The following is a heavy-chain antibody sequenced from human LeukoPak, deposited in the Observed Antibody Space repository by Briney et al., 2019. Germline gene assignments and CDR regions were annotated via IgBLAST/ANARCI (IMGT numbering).Heavy chain of an antibody. CDR2: IYYSGST. CDR3: ARTTLYYYDSSLTGLNY. J-gene: IGHJ4*02. V-gene: IGHV4-30-4*01. Sequence: SETLSLTCTVSGGSISSGDYYWSWIRQPPGKGLEWIGYIYYSGSTYYNPSLKSRVTISVDTSKNQFSLKLSSVTAADTAVYYWARTTLYYYDSSLTGLNYWGQGTLVTVSS. CDR1: GGSISSGDYY. D-gene: IGHD3-22*01.